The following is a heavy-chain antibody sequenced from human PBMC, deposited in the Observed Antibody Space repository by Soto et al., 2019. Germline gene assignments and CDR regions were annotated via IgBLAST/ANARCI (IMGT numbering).Heavy chain of an antibody. V-gene: IGHV4-39*01. J-gene: IGHJ5*02. D-gene: IGHD5-18*01. CDR2: IYYSGST. CDR1: GGSISSSSYY. CDR3: ARHDKGVDSYGYPNWFDP. Sequence: QLQLQESGPGLVKPSETLSLTCTVSGGSISSSSYYWGWIRQPPGKGLEWIGSIYYSGSTYYNPSLKSRVTISVDTSKNQFSLKLSSVTAADTAVYYCARHDKGVDSYGYPNWFDPWGQGTLVTVSS.